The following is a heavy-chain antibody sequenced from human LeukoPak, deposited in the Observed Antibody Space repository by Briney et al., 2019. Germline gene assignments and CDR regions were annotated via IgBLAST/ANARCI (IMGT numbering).Heavy chain of an antibody. CDR3: ARHPTWYDSSGYRAEYFQH. D-gene: IGHD3-22*01. J-gene: IGHJ1*01. Sequence: ASVKVSCKASGYTFTSYYMHWVRQAPGQGLEWMGIINTSGGSTSYAQKFQGRVTMTRDTSTSTVYMELSSLRSEDTAVYYCARHPTWYDSSGYRAEYFQHWGQGTLVTVSS. CDR2: INTSGGST. V-gene: IGHV1-46*01. CDR1: GYTFTSYY.